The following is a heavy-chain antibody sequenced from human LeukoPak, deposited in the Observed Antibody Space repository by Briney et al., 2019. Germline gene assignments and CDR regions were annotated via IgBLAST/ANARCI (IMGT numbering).Heavy chain of an antibody. CDR1: GASISSHH. CDR3: ARADGAVAAYYGIDV. CDR2: IYYTGST. Sequence: SETLSLTCTVSGASISSHHWTWIRQPPGKGLEWIGYIYYTGSTNYNPSLESRVAISVATTKNQFSLKLSSVTAADTAVYYCARADGAVAAYYGIDVWGQGNTVTVSS. D-gene: IGHD6-19*01. J-gene: IGHJ6*02. V-gene: IGHV4-59*11.